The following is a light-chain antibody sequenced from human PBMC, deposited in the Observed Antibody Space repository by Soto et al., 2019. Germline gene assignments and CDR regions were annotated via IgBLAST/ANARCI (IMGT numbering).Light chain of an antibody. CDR1: QRISSY. V-gene: IGKV3-11*01. J-gene: IGKJ5*01. CDR3: QHRSNWPSIT. Sequence: EIVLTQSPGTLSLSPGERATLSCRASQRISSYLAWYQQKPGQAPRLLMYDASNRATGIPARFSGSGSGTDFTLTISSLEPEDFAVYYCQHRSNWPSITFGQGTRLEIK. CDR2: DAS.